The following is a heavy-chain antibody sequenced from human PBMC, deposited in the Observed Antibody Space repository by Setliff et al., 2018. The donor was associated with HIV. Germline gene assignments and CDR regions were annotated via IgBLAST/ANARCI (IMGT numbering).Heavy chain of an antibody. J-gene: IGHJ4*02. Sequence: SETLSLTCTVSGGSISSGGYYWNWIRQHPGKGLEWIGYIYYSGSTYYNPSLKSRVTISVDTSKNQFSLKLSSVTAADTAVYYCARATRIAATGTYYFDYWGRGTLATFS. V-gene: IGHV4-31*03. CDR3: ARATRIAATGTYYFDY. D-gene: IGHD6-13*01. CDR1: GGSISSGGYY. CDR2: IYYSGST.